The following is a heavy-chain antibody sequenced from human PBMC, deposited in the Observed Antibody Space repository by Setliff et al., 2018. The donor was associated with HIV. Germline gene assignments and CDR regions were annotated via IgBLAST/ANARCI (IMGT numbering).Heavy chain of an antibody. D-gene: IGHD3-22*01. J-gene: IGHJ4*02. CDR3: GRNRGNGWYYYDS. CDR2: INPSGGST. Sequence: ASVKVSCKASGGTFSSYAISWVRQAPGQGLEWMGVINPSGGSTAYAENFQGRVTMTRDTSTSTVYMEMRGLRSDDTAVYYCGRNRGNGWYYYDSWGQGTLVTAPQ. V-gene: IGHV1-46*01. CDR1: GGTFSSYA.